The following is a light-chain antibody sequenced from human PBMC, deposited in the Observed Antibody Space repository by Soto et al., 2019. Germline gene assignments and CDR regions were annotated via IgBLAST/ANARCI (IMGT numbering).Light chain of an antibody. V-gene: IGLV1-40*01. CDR2: GNS. Sequence: QSVLAQPPAVSGAPGQRVTISCTGGSSNLGAGYDVHWYQQLPGTAPKVLIYGNSNRPSGVPDRFSGSKSGTSAALAITGLQAEDEADYYCQSYDSSLSGSYVFGTGTKVTVL. J-gene: IGLJ1*01. CDR1: SSNLGAGYD. CDR3: QSYDSSLSGSYV.